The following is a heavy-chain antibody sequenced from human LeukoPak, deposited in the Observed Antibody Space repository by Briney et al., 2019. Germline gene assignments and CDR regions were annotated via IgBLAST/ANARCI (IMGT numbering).Heavy chain of an antibody. CDR2: IIPTFGTA. Sequence: GASVKVSCKASGGTFSSYAISWVRQAPGQGLEWMGGIIPTFGTANYAQKFQGRVTITTDESTSTAYMELSSLRSEDTAVYYCAIGVVVTGLLDYWGQGTLVTVSS. CDR3: AIGVVVTGLLDY. J-gene: IGHJ4*02. CDR1: GGTFSSYA. D-gene: IGHD2-21*02. V-gene: IGHV1-69*05.